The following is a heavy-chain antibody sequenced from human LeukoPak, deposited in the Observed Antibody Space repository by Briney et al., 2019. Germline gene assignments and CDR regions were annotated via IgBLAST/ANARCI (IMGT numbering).Heavy chain of an antibody. CDR2: IKQDGSEK. Sequence: GGSLRLSCAASGFTFSTYWMTWVRQAPGKGLEWVANIKQDGSEKYFVDSVKGRFSISRDNAKNSLYLQMNSLRAEDTAVYYCARDFPRAMDVWGKGTTDTVSS. V-gene: IGHV3-7*01. J-gene: IGHJ6*04. CDR3: ARDFPRAMDV. CDR1: GFTFSTYW.